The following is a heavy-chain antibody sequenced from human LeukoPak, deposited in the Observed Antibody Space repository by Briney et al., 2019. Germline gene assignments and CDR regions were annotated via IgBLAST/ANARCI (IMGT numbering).Heavy chain of an antibody. CDR1: GYSFTSYW. CDR3: ARLSVLTVVNENYGMDV. J-gene: IGHJ6*02. V-gene: IGHV5-51*01. Sequence: GESLKISCKGSGYSFTSYWIGWLRQMPGKGLEWMGIIYPGDSDTRYSPSFQGQVTISADKSISTAYLQWSSLKASDTAMYYCARLSVLTVVNENYGMDVWGQGTTVTVSS. CDR2: IYPGDSDT. D-gene: IGHD2-8*02.